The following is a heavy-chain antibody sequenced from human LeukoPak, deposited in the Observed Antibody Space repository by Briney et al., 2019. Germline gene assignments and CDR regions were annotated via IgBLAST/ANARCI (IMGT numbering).Heavy chain of an antibody. Sequence: GGSLRLSCAVSGFTFSDYYMNWIRQAPGKGLEWVSYISSSGTTISYADSVKGRFTISRDNAKNSLYLQMNSLGAEDTAVYYCARGQYCSTTSCYTEVRFDPCGQGTLVIVSS. J-gene: IGHJ5*02. CDR1: GFTFSDYY. CDR3: ARGQYCSTTSCYTEVRFDP. D-gene: IGHD2-2*02. V-gene: IGHV3-11*01. CDR2: ISSSGTTI.